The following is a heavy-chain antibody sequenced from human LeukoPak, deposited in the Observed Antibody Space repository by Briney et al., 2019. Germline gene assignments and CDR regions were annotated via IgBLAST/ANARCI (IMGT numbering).Heavy chain of an antibody. CDR2: IYYSGYT. J-gene: IGHJ4*02. D-gene: IGHD3-10*01. V-gene: IGHV4-59*08. CDR3: ASAYYSASGSYYTFDS. CDR1: GGSISIYY. Sequence: PSETLSLTCTVSGGSISIYYWSWIRQPPGKGLEWIGYIYYSGYTNYNPSLRSRVTISVDTSRKQFSLKLSSVTAPDTAVYYCASAYYSASGSYYTFDSWGQGTLVTVSS.